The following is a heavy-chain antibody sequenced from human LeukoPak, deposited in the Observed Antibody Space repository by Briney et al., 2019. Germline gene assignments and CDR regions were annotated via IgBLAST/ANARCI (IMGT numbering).Heavy chain of an antibody. V-gene: IGHV3-53*01. CDR2: IYSGGST. CDR3: ARDIAAAGNYFDY. Sequence: GGSLRLSCAASGFTVSSNYMSWVRQAPGKGLEWVSVIYSGGSTYYADSVKGRFTISRDNSKNTLYLQMNSLRAEDTAVYYCARDIAAAGNYFDYWGQGTLVTVSS. CDR1: GFTVSSNY. D-gene: IGHD6-13*01. J-gene: IGHJ4*02.